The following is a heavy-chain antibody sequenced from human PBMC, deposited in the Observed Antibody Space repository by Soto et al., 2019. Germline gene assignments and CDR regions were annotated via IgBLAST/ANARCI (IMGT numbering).Heavy chain of an antibody. CDR3: ATPILTGHEYYSGMDV. D-gene: IGHD3-9*01. J-gene: IGHJ6*02. CDR1: GYSFTAYY. V-gene: IGHV1-46*01. CDR2: INPSVGNT. Sequence: ASVKVSCKAAGYSFTAYYIHWVRQAPGQGLEWMGIINPSVGNTRYTQNFQGRVTMTRDTSTNSVYLELSSLRSDDTAVYYCATPILTGHEYYSGMDVWRQWTTVTVSS.